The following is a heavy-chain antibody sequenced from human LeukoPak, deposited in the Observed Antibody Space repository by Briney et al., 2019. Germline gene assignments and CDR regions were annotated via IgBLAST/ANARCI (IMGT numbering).Heavy chain of an antibody. CDR1: GFTFSSYW. V-gene: IGHV3-7*01. CDR2: IKQDGSEK. D-gene: IGHD4-17*01. J-gene: IGHJ6*03. CDR3: ARPTEAYYYYYMDV. Sequence: GGSLRLSCAASGFTFSSYWMSWVRQAPGKGLEWVANIKQDGSEKYYVDSVKGRFTISRDNAKNSLYLQMNSLRAEDTAVYYCARPTEAYYYYYMDVWGKGTTVTVSS.